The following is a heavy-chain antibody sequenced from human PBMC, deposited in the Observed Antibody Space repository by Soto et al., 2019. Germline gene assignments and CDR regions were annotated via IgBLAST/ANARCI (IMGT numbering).Heavy chain of an antibody. Sequence: GGSLRLSCAASGFTFSSYWMHWVRQAPGKGLVWVSRINSDGSSTSYADSVKGRFTISRDNAKNTLYLQMNSLRAEDTAVYYCARESIAAAGTTTYGMDVWGQGTTVTVSS. D-gene: IGHD6-13*01. CDR1: GFTFSSYW. J-gene: IGHJ6*02. V-gene: IGHV3-74*01. CDR2: INSDGSST. CDR3: ARESIAAAGTTTYGMDV.